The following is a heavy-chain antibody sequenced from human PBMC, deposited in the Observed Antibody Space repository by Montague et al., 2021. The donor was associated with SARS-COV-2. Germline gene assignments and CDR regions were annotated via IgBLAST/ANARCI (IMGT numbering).Heavy chain of an antibody. V-gene: IGHV4-59*01. CDR3: AREDRWNWFDP. CDR2: IYYRGTT. CDR1: GGSISSDY. J-gene: IGHJ5*02. Sequence: SETLSLTCSVSGGSISSDYWSWIRQSPGKGLEWIGYIYYRGTTNYNPSLKSRVTFSVDMSKNQFSLKLISVTAADTAVYFCAREDRWNWFDPWGQGVLATVSS. D-gene: IGHD5-24*01.